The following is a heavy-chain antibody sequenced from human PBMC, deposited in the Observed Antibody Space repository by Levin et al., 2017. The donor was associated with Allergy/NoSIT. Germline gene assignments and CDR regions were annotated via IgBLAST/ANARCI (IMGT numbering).Heavy chain of an antibody. V-gene: IGHV3-11*01. CDR3: ARDLSVITPNNYYYYGMDI. Sequence: GGSLRLSCVASEFRMGDYYMSWIRQTPGKGLEWLCYISSTGTSVYYVDSVKGRFTISRDNDKNVLNLQMNSLRVEDTAVYYCARDLSVITPNNYYYYGMDIWGQGTTVTVSS. CDR1: EFRMGDYY. CDR2: ISSTGTSV. J-gene: IGHJ6*02. D-gene: IGHD4-23*01.